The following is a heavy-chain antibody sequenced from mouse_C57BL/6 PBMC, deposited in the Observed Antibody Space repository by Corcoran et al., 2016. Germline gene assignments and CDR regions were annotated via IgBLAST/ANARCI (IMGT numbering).Heavy chain of an antibody. CDR1: CCAFSSYW. D-gene: IGHD1-1*01. J-gene: IGHJ1*03. CDR3: TYYFGSSYCWYFDV. V-gene: IGHV1-80*01. Sequence: QVQLQQSGAELVKTGASVKISGKASCCAFSSYWLSWVKQRPGMGLEWIGQIYPGDGDTNYNGKFKGKATLTDDKSSSTDYMQISSLTSADSAVYFCTYYFGSSYCWYFDVCGTGTTVTVAS. CDR2: IYPGDGDT.